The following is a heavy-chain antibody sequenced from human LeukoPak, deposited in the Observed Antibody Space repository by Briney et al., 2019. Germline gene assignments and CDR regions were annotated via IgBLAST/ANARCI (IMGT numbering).Heavy chain of an antibody. CDR3: AKDLSLRSSDWYPGFDS. CDR1: GFPFRSYA. CDR2: ISESGCRT. Sequence: GGSLRLSCAASGFPFRSYAMSWVRQAPGKGLEWISVISESGCRTYYADSVKGRFTISTDNSKNTLYLQMNSLRAEDTAVYYCAKDLSLRSSDWYPGFDSWGQGTLVTVSS. D-gene: IGHD6-19*01. J-gene: IGHJ4*02. V-gene: IGHV3-23*01.